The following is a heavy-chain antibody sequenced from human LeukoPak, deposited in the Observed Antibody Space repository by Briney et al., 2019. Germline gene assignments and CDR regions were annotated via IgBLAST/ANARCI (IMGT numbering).Heavy chain of an antibody. CDR3: AREEHYYDSSGYLH. V-gene: IGHV3-23*01. Sequence: GGSLRLSCAASGFTFSSYAMSWVRQAPGKGLEWVSAISGSGGSTYYADSVKGRFTISRDNAKNSLYLQMNSLRAEDTAVYYCAREEHYYDSSGYLHWGQGTLVTVSS. J-gene: IGHJ4*02. D-gene: IGHD3-22*01. CDR1: GFTFSSYA. CDR2: ISGSGGST.